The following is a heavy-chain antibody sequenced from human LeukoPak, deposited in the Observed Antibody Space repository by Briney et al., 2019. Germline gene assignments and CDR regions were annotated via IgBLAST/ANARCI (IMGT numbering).Heavy chain of an antibody. D-gene: IGHD3-22*01. J-gene: IGHJ4*02. CDR1: GFTFSSYA. Sequence: GGSLRLSCAASGFTFSSYAMHWVRQAPGKGLEWVAVISYDGSNKYYADSVKGRFTISRDNSKNTLYLQMNSLRAEDTAVYYCARDPYYYDSSGYLVYWGQGTPVTVSS. CDR3: ARDPYYYDSSGYLVY. V-gene: IGHV3-30-3*01. CDR2: ISYDGSNK.